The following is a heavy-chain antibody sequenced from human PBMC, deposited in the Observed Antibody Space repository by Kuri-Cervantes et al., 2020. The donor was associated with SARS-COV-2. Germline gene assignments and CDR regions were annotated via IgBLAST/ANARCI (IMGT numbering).Heavy chain of an antibody. D-gene: IGHD3-16*01. Sequence: GESLKISCAASGFTFSSYAMSWVRQAPGKGLEWVSVIYSGGSSTYYADSVKGRFTISRDNSKNTLYLQMNSLRAEDTAVYYCAKDLGDYGMDVWGQGTTVIVSS. CDR2: IYSGGSST. CDR1: GFTFSSYA. V-gene: IGHV3-23*03. J-gene: IGHJ6*02. CDR3: AKDLGDYGMDV.